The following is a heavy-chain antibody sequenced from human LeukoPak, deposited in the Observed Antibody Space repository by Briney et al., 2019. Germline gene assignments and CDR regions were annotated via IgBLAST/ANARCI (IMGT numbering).Heavy chain of an antibody. CDR2: ITALSSYI. D-gene: IGHD6-19*01. J-gene: IGHJ4*02. CDR3: ARVGGTGWYHDDY. Sequence: GGSLRLSCAASGFTFSHYTMNWVRQAPGKGLEWVSSITALSSYIYYADSVKGRFTISRDNANNSLYLQMTSLRAEDTAVYYCARVGGTGWYHDDYWGQGTLVTVSS. CDR1: GFTFSHYT. V-gene: IGHV3-21*01.